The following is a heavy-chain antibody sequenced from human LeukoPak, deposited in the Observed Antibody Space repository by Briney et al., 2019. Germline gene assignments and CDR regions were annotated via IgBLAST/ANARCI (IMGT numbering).Heavy chain of an antibody. CDR2: FDPEDGET. CDR1: GYTLTELS. CDR3: ATSFMVRGIHDY. D-gene: IGHD3-10*01. V-gene: IGHV1-24*01. J-gene: IGHJ4*02. Sequence: ASVKVSCKVSGYTLTELSMHWVRQAPGKGLEWMGGFDPEDGETIYAQKFQGRVTMTEDTSTDTAYMELSSLRSEDTAVYYCATSFMVRGIHDYWGQGTLVTVSS.